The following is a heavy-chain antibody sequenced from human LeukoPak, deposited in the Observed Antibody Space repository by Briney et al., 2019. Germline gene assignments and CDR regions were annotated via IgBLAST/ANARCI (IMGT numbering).Heavy chain of an antibody. Sequence: GGSLRLSCTVSRFTFSAFAMMWVRQAPGKGPELVSAIHAGGIPAFYAESVKGRFTISRNNSRNTLFLQMNSLTAEDTAVYYCARDPNGDYIGAFDMWGPGTMVTVSS. CDR3: ARDPNGDYIGAFDM. D-gene: IGHD4-17*01. CDR1: RFTFSAFA. V-gene: IGHV3-23*01. J-gene: IGHJ3*02. CDR2: IHAGGIPA.